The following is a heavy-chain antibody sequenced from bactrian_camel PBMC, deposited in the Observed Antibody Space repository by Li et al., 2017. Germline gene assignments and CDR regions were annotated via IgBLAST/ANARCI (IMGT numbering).Heavy chain of an antibody. V-gene: IGHV3S1*01. CDR3: ASQSSGGTWYFAFYEYNY. Sequence: HVQLVESGGGSVQAGGSLRLSCAISGHAYTSMGWFRQAPGKEREGVAAIYVIGDTLYYADSVKGRFTISRDNAKNVLYLQLDRLRTEDTAMYYCASQSSGGTWYFAFYEYNYWSQGTQVTVS. CDR2: IYVIGDTL. J-gene: IGHJ4*01. CDR1: GHAYTS. D-gene: IGHD6*01.